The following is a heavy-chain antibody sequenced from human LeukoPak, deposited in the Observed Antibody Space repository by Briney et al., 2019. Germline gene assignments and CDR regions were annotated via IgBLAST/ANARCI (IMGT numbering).Heavy chain of an antibody. V-gene: IGHV4-39*01. CDR3: ARRDTYYYDSSGYFAFDI. CDR1: GGSISSSSYY. Sequence: PSETLSLTCTVSGGSISSSSYYWGWIRQPPGKGLEWIGSIYYSGSTYYNPSLKSRVTISVDTSKNQFSLKLSSMTAADTAVYYCARRDTYYYDSSGYFAFDIWGQGTMVTVSS. CDR2: IYYSGST. D-gene: IGHD3-22*01. J-gene: IGHJ3*02.